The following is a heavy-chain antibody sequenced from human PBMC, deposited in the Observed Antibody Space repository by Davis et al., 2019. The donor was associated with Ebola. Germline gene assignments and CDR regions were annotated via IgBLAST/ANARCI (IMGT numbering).Heavy chain of an antibody. J-gene: IGHJ1*01. Sequence: GGSLRLSCAASGFTFSSYAMHWVRQAPGKGLEWVAVISYDGSNKYYADSVKGRFTISRDNSKNTLYLQMNSLRAEDTAVYYCARDGGGSYSTFQHWGQGTLVTVSS. D-gene: IGHD3-10*01. CDR3: ARDGGGSYSTFQH. CDR1: GFTFSSYA. V-gene: IGHV3-30-3*01. CDR2: ISYDGSNK.